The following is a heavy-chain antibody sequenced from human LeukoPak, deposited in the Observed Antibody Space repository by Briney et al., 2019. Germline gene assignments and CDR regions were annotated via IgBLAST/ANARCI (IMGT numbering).Heavy chain of an antibody. V-gene: IGHV3-74*01. CDR3: VRDLVLVWTPGDDFDF. CDR1: GFAFSAYW. J-gene: IGHJ4*02. CDR2: INEDATTI. Sequence: GGSLRLSCAASGFAFSAYWMHWVRQAPGKGLEWVSRINEDATTITYADSVKGRFIISRDNSKKSLYLQMNNLRAEDTAVYYCVRDLVLVWTPGDDFDFWGQGTLVIVSS. D-gene: IGHD3-16*01.